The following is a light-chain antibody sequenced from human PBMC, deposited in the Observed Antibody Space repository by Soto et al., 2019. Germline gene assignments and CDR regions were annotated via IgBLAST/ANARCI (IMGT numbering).Light chain of an antibody. J-gene: IGKJ3*01. Sequence: DIQMTQSPSSLSASVGDRVTITCQASQDISNYLNWYQQKPGKAPKHLIYDESNLETGVPSRFSGSGSGKDFTFSIRRLQPEDIATYYCQQYDNFPLTFGPGTKVDIK. CDR3: QQYDNFPLT. CDR2: DES. CDR1: QDISNY. V-gene: IGKV1-33*01.